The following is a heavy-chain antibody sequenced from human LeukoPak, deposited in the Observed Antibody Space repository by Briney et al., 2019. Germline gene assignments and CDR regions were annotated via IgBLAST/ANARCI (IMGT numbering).Heavy chain of an antibody. Sequence: GGSLRLSCVASGFTFSSYEMNWVRQAPGKGLEWASYISSGGSTIYYADSVKGRFTISRDNAKNSLYLQMNSLRAEDTAVYYCARVRDGSQDYWGQGTLVTVSS. CDR2: ISSGGSTI. D-gene: IGHD5-24*01. V-gene: IGHV3-48*03. CDR3: ARVRDGSQDY. J-gene: IGHJ4*02. CDR1: GFTFSSYE.